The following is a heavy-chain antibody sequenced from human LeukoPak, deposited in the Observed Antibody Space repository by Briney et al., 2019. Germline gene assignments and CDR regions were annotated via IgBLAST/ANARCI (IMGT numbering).Heavy chain of an antibody. CDR3: ARRSGSYPDY. D-gene: IGHD1-26*01. V-gene: IGHV4-34*01. CDR2: INHSGST. Sequence: SETLSLTCAVYGGSFSGYYWSWIRQPPGKGLEWTGEINHSGSTNYNPSLKSRVTISVDTSKNQFSLKLSSVTAADTAVYYCARRSGSYPDYWGQGTLVTVSS. CDR1: GGSFSGYY. J-gene: IGHJ4*02.